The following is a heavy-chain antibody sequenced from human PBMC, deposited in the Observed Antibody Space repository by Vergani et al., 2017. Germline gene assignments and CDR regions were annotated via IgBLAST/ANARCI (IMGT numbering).Heavy chain of an antibody. J-gene: IGHJ3*02. CDR1: GFTFSSYG. CDR2: IWYDGSNK. Sequence: VQLLESGGGLVQPGGSLRLSCAASGFTFSSYGMHWVRQAPGKGLEWVAVIWYDGSNKYYGDSVKGRFTISRDNSKNTLYLQMNSLRAEDTAVYYCASEVVANGDAFDIWGQGTMVTVAS. V-gene: IGHV3-33*01. D-gene: IGHD2-15*01. CDR3: ASEVVANGDAFDI.